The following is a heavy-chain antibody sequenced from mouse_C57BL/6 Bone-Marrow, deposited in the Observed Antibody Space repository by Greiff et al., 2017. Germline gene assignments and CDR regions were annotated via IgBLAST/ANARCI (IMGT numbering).Heavy chain of an antibody. CDR1: GFTFSDYY. Sequence: EVKVEESGGGLVQPGGSLKLSCAASGFTFSDYYMYWVRQTPEKRLEWVAYISNGGGSTYYPDTVKGRFTISRDNAKNTLYLQMSRLKSEDTAMYYCARHHFDYWGQGTTLTVSS. CDR2: ISNGGGST. J-gene: IGHJ2*01. CDR3: ARHHFDY. V-gene: IGHV5-12*01.